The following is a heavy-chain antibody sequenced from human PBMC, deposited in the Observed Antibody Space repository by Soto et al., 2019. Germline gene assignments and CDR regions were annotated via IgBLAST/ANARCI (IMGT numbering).Heavy chain of an antibody. CDR1: GDSISNKNYH. Sequence: SQTLSLTCTLAGDSISNKNYHWVWTRQPPGKGLEWIGTVYSNGHTYHNPSLKSRLAMAVDTSKSHFSLSLSSVTAADTAVYFCASLTSGWPGESWRQGTMVTVSS. J-gene: IGHJ5*02. D-gene: IGHD6-19*01. CDR3: ASLTSGWPGES. V-gene: IGHV4-39*02. CDR2: VYSNGHT.